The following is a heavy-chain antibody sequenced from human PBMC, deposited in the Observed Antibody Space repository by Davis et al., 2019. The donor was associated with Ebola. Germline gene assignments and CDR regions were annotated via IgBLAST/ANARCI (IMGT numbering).Heavy chain of an antibody. CDR2: IYYSGST. V-gene: IGHV4-31*03. CDR3: ARVSGDFWSGYYASNWFDP. J-gene: IGHJ5*02. CDR1: GGSISSGGYY. Sequence: MPSETLSLTCTVSGGSISSGGYYWSWIRQHPGKGLEWIGYIYYSGSTYYNPSLKSRVTISVDTSKNQFSLKLSSVTAADTAVYYCARVSGDFWSGYYASNWFDPWGQGTLVTVSS. D-gene: IGHD3-3*01.